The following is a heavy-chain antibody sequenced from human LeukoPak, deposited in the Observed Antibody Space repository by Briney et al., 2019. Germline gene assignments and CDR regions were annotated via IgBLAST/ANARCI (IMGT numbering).Heavy chain of an antibody. CDR2: ISAYNGNT. CDR3: ARAHNYDILTGYSSYYFDY. V-gene: IGHV1-18*01. J-gene: IGHJ4*02. CDR1: GYTFTSYG. Sequence: ASVKVSCKASGYTFTSYGISWVRQAPGQGLEWMGWISAYNGNTNYAQKLQGRVTMTTDTSTSTAYMELRSLRSDDTAVYYCARAHNYDILTGYSSYYFDYWGQGTLVTVSS. D-gene: IGHD3-9*01.